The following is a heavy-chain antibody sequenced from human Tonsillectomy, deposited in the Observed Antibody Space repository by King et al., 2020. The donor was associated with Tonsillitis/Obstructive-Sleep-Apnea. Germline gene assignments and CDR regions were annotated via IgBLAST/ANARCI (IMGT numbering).Heavy chain of an antibody. CDR1: GYSFTSYW. D-gene: IGHD2-2*02. J-gene: IGHJ5*02. CDR2: IDPSDSYT. CDR3: ARLDCSSTSCYINWFDP. V-gene: IGHV5-10-1*01. Sequence: VQLVQSGAEVKKAGESLRISCKGSGYSFTSYWISWVRQMPGKGLEWMGTIDPSDSYTNYSPSFQGHVTISADKSISTAYLQWSSLKASDTAMYYCARLDCSSTSCYINWFDPWGQGTRVTVSS.